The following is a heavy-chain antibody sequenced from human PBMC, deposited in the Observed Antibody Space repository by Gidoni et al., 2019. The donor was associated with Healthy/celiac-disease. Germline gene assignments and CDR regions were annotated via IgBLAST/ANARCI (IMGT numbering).Heavy chain of an antibody. CDR3: ARDRCSSTSCFFDY. V-gene: IGHV3-7*03. Sequence: EVQLVESGGGLVQPGGSLRLSCAASGFTFSSYWMTWVRQAPGKGLEWVANIKQDGSDKYYVDSVKGRFTISRDNAKNSLYLQMSSLRAEDTAVYYCARDRCSSTSCFFDYWGQETLVTVSS. CDR1: GFTFSSYW. J-gene: IGHJ4*02. CDR2: IKQDGSDK. D-gene: IGHD2-2*01.